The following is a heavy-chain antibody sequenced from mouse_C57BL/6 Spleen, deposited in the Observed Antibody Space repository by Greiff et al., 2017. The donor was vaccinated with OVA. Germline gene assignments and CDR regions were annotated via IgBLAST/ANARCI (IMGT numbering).Heavy chain of an antibody. CDR1: GYAFSSYW. J-gene: IGHJ3*01. CDR2: IYPGDGDT. D-gene: IGHD2-4*01. CDR3: ARDYYDYDGFAY. V-gene: IGHV1-80*01. Sequence: QVQLKESGAELVKPGASVKISCKASGYAFSSYWMNWVKQRPGKGLEWIGQIYPGDGDTNYNGKFKSKATLTADKSSSTAYMQLSSLTSEDSAVYFCARDYYDYDGFAYWGQGTLVTVSA.